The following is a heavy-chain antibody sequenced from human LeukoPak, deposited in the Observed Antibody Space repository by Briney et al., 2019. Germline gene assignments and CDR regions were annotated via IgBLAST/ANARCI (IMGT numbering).Heavy chain of an antibody. V-gene: IGHV1-46*01. J-gene: IGHJ4*02. CDR3: ATLDTAMAQFDY. Sequence: GASVKVSCKASGYTFTSYYMHWVRQAPGQGLEWMGIINPSGGSTSYAQKFQGRVTMTRDTSTSTVYMELRSLRSDDTAVYYCATLDTAMAQFDYWGQGTLVTVSS. CDR1: GYTFTSYY. CDR2: INPSGGST. D-gene: IGHD5-18*01.